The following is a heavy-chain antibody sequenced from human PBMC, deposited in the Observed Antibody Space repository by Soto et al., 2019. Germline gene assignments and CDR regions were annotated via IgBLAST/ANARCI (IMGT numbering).Heavy chain of an antibody. V-gene: IGHV5-10-1*01. J-gene: IGHJ4*02. Sequence: GESLKISCKGSGYSFTSYWISWVRQMPGKGLEWMGRIDPSDSYTNYSPSFQGHVTISADKSISTAYLQWSSLKASDTAMYYCVISRAVVAATPFDYWGQGTLVTVSS. CDR2: IDPSDSYT. CDR3: VISRAVVAATPFDY. CDR1: GYSFTSYW. D-gene: IGHD2-15*01.